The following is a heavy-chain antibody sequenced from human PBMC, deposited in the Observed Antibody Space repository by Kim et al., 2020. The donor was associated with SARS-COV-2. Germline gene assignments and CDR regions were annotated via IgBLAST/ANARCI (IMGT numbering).Heavy chain of an antibody. CDR2: IYYSGST. D-gene: IGHD4-17*01. J-gene: IGHJ6*02. CDR3: ARMTDYGDYGMDV. Sequence: SETLSLTCTVSGGSISSYYWSWIRQPPGKGLEWIGYIYYSGSTNYNPSLKSRVTISVDTPKNQFSLKLSSVIAADAAVYYCARMTDYGDYGMDVWGQGTTVTVSS. CDR1: GGSISSYY. V-gene: IGHV4-59*01.